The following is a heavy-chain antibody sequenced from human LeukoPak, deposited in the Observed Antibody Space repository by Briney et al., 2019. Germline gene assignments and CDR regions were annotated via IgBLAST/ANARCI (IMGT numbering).Heavy chain of an antibody. CDR1: GDSISSYY. CDR2: IYYSGST. V-gene: IGHV4-59*01. CDR3: MRDGGPIEY. J-gene: IGHJ4*02. Sequence: SETLSLTCTVSGDSISSYYWSWIRQPPGKGLEWIGYIYYSGSTNYNPSLKSRVTISVDTSKNQFSLKLTSVTAADTAVYYCMRDGGPIEYWGQGILVTVSS. D-gene: IGHD3-10*01.